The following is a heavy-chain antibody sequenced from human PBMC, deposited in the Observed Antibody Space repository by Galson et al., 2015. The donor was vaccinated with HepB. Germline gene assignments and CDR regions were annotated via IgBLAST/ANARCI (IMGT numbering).Heavy chain of an antibody. D-gene: IGHD6-13*01. Sequence: LSLTCAVYGGSFSGYYWSWIRQPPGKGLEWIGEINHSGSTNYNPSLKSRVTISVDTSKNQFSLKLSSVTAADTAVYYCHSSSWPDYWGQGTLVTVSS. CDR3: HSSSWPDY. V-gene: IGHV4-34*01. CDR2: INHSGST. CDR1: GGSFSGYY. J-gene: IGHJ4*02.